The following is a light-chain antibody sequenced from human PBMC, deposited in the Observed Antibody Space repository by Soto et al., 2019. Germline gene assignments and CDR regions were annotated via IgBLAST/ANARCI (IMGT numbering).Light chain of an antibody. Sequence: EIVLTQSPGTLSLSPGERATLSCRASQSVSNNYLAWYQQKPGQARRLLIYGASNRATGIPDRFSGSGSGTDFTLTISRLEPDDFAVYYCQQYGSSGTFGQGTKVEIK. CDR3: QQYGSSGT. CDR1: QSVSNNY. CDR2: GAS. V-gene: IGKV3-20*01. J-gene: IGKJ1*01.